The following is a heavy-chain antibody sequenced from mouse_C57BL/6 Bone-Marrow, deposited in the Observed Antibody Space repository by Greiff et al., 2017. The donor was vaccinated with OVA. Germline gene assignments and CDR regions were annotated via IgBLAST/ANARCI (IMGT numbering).Heavy chain of an antibody. CDR3: ARLSSSYMDYFDY. V-gene: IGHV7-3*01. Sequence: EVKLVESGGGLVQPGGSLSLSCAASGFTFTDYYTRWDRLPPGKAHSRLGFIRTKANGYTTEYSASVKGRFTISRDNSKSILYLNMNALRAEDSATYYCARLSSSYMDYFDYWGQGTTLTVSS. J-gene: IGHJ2*01. CDR2: IRTKANGYTT. D-gene: IGHD1-1*01. CDR1: GFTFTDYY.